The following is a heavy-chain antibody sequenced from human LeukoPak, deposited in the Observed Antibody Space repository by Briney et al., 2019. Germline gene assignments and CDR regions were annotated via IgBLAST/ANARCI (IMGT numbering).Heavy chain of an antibody. CDR3: ARVFSSSWDYYYYGMDV. V-gene: IGHV4-4*07. CDR2: IYTIGST. CDR1: GGSISSYY. J-gene: IGHJ6*02. Sequence: SETLSLTCTVSGGSISSYYWSWIRQPAGKGLEWIGRIYTIGSTNYNPSLKSRVTMSVDTSKNQFSLKLSSVTAADTAVYYCARVFSSSWDYYYYGMDVWGQGTTVPVSS. D-gene: IGHD6-13*01.